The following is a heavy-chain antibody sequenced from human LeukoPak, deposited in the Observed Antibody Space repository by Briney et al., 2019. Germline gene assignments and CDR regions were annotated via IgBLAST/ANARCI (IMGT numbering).Heavy chain of an antibody. CDR1: GDTFTSYY. V-gene: IGHV1-46*01. J-gene: IGHJ3*02. CDR3: ARGEQQLVVGFDI. Sequence: ASVKVSCKASGDTFTSYYMHWVRQAPGQGLEWMGIINPSGGTTTYAQKFQGRVTMTRDTSTSTGYMELSSLRSEDTAVYYCARGEQQLVVGFDIWGQGTMVSVSS. D-gene: IGHD6-13*01. CDR2: INPSGGTT.